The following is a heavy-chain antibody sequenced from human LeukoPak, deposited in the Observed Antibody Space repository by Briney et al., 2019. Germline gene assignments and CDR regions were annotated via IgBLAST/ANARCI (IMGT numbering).Heavy chain of an antibody. CDR2: ISGGSSDT. D-gene: IGHD2-8*01. CDR3: ARQCSNVKCS. CDR1: GXIFSDHY. Sequence: PGGSLRLSYAASGXIFSDHYMTWIRQAPGKGLGGVSYISGGSSDTNYADSVKGRLTISWANAKNSLDLQMNNLRAEDTAVYYCARQCSNVKCSWGQGTLVTVSS. J-gene: IGHJ5*02. V-gene: IGHV3-11*03.